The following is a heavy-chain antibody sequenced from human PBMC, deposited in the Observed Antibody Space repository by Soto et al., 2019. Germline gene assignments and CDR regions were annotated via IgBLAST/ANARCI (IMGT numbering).Heavy chain of an antibody. CDR3: ARTTLRPGYYYGMDV. D-gene: IGHD5-12*01. V-gene: IGHV3-53*01. J-gene: IGHJ6*02. CDR1: GFTVSSNY. CDR2: IYSGGST. Sequence: EVQLVESGGGLIQPGGSLRLSCAASGFTVSSNYMSWVRQAPGKGLEWVSVIYSGGSTYYADSVKGRFTISRDNSKNTLYLQMNSLRAEDTAVYYCARTTLRPGYYYGMDVWGQGTTVTVSS.